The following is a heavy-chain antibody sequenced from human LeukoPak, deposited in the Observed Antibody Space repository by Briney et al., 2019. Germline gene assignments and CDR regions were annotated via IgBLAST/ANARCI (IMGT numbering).Heavy chain of an antibody. D-gene: IGHD5-12*01. J-gene: IGHJ4*02. V-gene: IGHV3-30*18. CDR3: AKSVASDAY. CDR2: ISYDGSNK. CDR1: GFTFNSYG. Sequence: GRSLRLSCAASGFTFNSYGMHWVRQAPGKGLEWVAVISYDGSNKYYADFVKGRFTISRDNSKNTLSLQMNGLIPEDTAVYYCAKSVASDAYWGQGTLVTVSS.